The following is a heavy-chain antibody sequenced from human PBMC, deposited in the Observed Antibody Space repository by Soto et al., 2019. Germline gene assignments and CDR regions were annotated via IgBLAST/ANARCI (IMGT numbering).Heavy chain of an antibody. Sequence: QVQLVESGGGVVQPGRSLRLSCTASGFTFSSYAMHWVRQAPGKGLEWVAVISYDGSNKYYADSVKGRFTISRDNSKNTLYLQTNSVRAEDTAVYYCARDFLEVTFGVEVADYWGQGTLVTVSS. D-gene: IGHD3-16*01. J-gene: IGHJ4*02. CDR3: ARDFLEVTFGVEVADY. CDR2: ISYDGSNK. CDR1: GFTFSSYA. V-gene: IGHV3-30-3*01.